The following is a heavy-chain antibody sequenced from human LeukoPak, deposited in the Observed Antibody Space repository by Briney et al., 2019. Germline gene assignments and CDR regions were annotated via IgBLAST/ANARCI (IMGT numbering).Heavy chain of an antibody. Sequence: GGSLRLSCAASGFTFSSYSMNWVRQAPGKGLEWVSSISSSSSYIYYADSVKGRFTISRDNAKNSLYLQMNSLRAEATAVYYCARGGAARLFDYWGQGTLVTDSS. CDR1: GFTFSSYS. J-gene: IGHJ4*02. V-gene: IGHV3-21*01. CDR2: ISSSSSYI. CDR3: ARGGAARLFDY. D-gene: IGHD6-6*01.